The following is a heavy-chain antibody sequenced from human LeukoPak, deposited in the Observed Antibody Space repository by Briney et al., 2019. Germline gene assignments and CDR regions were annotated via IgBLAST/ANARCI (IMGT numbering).Heavy chain of an antibody. Sequence: PGGSLRLSCAASGFTFSSYDMNWVRQVPGKGLEWISYISSSSSSIYYADSVKGRFTNSRDNAKNPLYLQMNSLRAEDTAVYYCARILYGSGRYGTFDYWGQGTLVTVSS. J-gene: IGHJ4*02. CDR1: GFTFSSYD. CDR2: ISSSSSSI. CDR3: ARILYGSGRYGTFDY. V-gene: IGHV3-48*04. D-gene: IGHD3-10*01.